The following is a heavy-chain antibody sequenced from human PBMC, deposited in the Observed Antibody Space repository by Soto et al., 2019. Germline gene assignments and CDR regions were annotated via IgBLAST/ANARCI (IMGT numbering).Heavy chain of an antibody. CDR2: IGYDAIYK. Sequence: QVQLEESGGGVVQPGGSLRLSCAASGFTFDEHSMHWVRQAPGKGLEWVAAIGYDAIYKFYADSVEGRFTISRDNSKNTLYLQMNSLRNEDTAVYYCVKSLITLGESQSSVFDYWGQGTLVSVSS. CDR3: VKSLITLGESQSSVFDY. D-gene: IGHD3-16*01. V-gene: IGHV3-30-3*02. J-gene: IGHJ4*02. CDR1: GFTFDEHS.